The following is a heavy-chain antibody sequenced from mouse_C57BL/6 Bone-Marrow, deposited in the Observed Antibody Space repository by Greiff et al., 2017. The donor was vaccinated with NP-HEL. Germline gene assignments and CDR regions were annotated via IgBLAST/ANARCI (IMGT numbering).Heavy chain of an antibody. Sequence: VQRVESDAELVKPGASVKISCKVSGYTFTDHTIHWMKQRPEQGLEWIGYIYPRDGSTKYNEKLKGKATLTADKSSSTAYMQLNSLTSEDSAVYFCARPVVANYFDYWGQGTTLTVSS. V-gene: IGHV1-78*01. CDR2: IYPRDGST. CDR3: ARPVVANYFDY. J-gene: IGHJ2*01. D-gene: IGHD1-1*01. CDR1: GYTFTDHT.